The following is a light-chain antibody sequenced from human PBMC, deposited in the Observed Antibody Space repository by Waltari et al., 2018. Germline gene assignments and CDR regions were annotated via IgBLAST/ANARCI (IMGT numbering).Light chain of an antibody. J-gene: IGLJ2*01. V-gene: IGLV1-36*01. CDR1: GSNIGNNA. CDR3: ATWDDNLNGPV. Sequence: QSVLTQPPSVSEAPRQRVTISCSGSGSNIGNNAVNWHQQLPGKAPKLLIYYDGLRPSGVSDRFSGSKSGTSASLAISGLQSEDEADYYCATWDDNLNGPVFGGGTKLTVL. CDR2: YDG.